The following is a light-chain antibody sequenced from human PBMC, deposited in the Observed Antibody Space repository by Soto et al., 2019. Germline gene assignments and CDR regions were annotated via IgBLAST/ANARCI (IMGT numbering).Light chain of an antibody. V-gene: IGLV2-23*02. Sequence: QSALTQPASVSGSPGQSITISCAGTTSDVAYYALVSWYQQHPGRAPKLLSYEVDKRPSGISVRFSGSKSGATASLTISGLLPEDEAVYFCCTYAGHVPKFGGGTKLTVL. J-gene: IGLJ2*01. CDR2: EVD. CDR3: CTYAGHVPK. CDR1: TSDVAYYAL.